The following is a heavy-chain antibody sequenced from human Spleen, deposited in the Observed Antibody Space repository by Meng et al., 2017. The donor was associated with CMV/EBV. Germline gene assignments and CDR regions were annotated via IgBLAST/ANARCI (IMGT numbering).Heavy chain of an antibody. CDR1: GFMFSSYW. Sequence: GESLKIYCAASGFMFSSYWMTWVRQAPGKGLEWVANIKEDGSEKYYVDSVKGRFTISGDNAKNSLYLQMNSLRAEDTAVYYCAGGVEYYESSGYGCDYWGQGTLVTVSS. CDR3: AGGVEYYESSGYGCDY. J-gene: IGHJ4*02. D-gene: IGHD3-22*01. CDR2: IKEDGSEK. V-gene: IGHV3-7*01.